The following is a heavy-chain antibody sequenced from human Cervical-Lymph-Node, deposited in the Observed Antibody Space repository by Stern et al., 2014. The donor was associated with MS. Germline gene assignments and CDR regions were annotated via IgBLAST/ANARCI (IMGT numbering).Heavy chain of an antibody. V-gene: IGHV3-30*18. D-gene: IGHD2-2*01. Sequence: QLVQSGGGVVQPGRSLRLSCAASGFTFSSYGMHWVRQAPGKGLEWVAVISYDGSNKYYADSVKGRFTISRDNSKNTLYLQMNSLRAEDTAVYYCAKAKAPIVVVPAAPGDYWGQGTLVTVSS. J-gene: IGHJ4*02. CDR1: GFTFSSYG. CDR3: AKAKAPIVVVPAAPGDY. CDR2: ISYDGSNK.